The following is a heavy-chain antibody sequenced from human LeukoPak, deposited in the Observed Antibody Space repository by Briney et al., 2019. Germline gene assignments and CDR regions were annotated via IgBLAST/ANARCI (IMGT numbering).Heavy chain of an antibody. V-gene: IGHV4-61*02. J-gene: IGHJ3*02. D-gene: IGHD3-22*01. CDR2: IYTSGST. Sequence: SETLSLTCTVSGGSISSGSYYWSWLRQPAGKGLEWLGRIYTSGSTNYNPSLKSRVTISVDTSKNQFSLKLTSVTAADTAVYYCARGGSSGSDRDHAFDIWGQGTMVTVSS. CDR1: GGSISSGSYY. CDR3: ARGGSSGSDRDHAFDI.